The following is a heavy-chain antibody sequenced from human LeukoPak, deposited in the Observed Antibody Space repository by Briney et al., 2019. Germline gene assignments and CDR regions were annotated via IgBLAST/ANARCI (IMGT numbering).Heavy chain of an antibody. CDR1: GGSISSSRYY. V-gene: IGHV4-31*03. CDR3: ARDTAMAPQACYYYYGMDV. D-gene: IGHD5-18*01. J-gene: IGHJ6*02. CDR2: IYYSGST. Sequence: SETLSLTCTVSGGSISSSRYYWGWIRQHPGKGLEWIGYIYYSGSTYYNPSLKSRVTISVDTSKNQFSLKLSSVTAADTAVYYCARDTAMAPQACYYYYGMDVWGQGTTVTVSS.